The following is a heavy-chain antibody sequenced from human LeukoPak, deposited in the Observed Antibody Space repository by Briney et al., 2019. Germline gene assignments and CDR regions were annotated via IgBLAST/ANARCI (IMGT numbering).Heavy chain of an antibody. Sequence: GGSLRLSCAGSGFTFSGYSLNWVRQAPGKGLEWVSPITSSGSSMYYADSVKGRFTISRDNAESSVYLQMNSLRVDDTGLYYCTRDIDDVLTGDDAFDIWGQGTMVIVSS. CDR3: TRDIDDVLTGDDAFDI. V-gene: IGHV3-21*03. CDR2: ITSSGSSM. J-gene: IGHJ3*02. D-gene: IGHD3-9*01. CDR1: GFTFSGYS.